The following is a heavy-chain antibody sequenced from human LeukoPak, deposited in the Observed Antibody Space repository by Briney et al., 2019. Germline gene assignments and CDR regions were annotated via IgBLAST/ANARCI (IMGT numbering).Heavy chain of an antibody. J-gene: IGHJ5*02. V-gene: IGHV4-34*01. CDR3: AREVAPPKAAAGRGWFDP. Sequence: YPSETLSLTCAVYGGSFSGYYWSWIRQPPGKGLEWIGEINHSGSTNYNPSLKSRVTISVDTSKNQFSLKLSSVTAADTAVYYCAREVAPPKAAAGRGWFDPWGQGTLVTVSS. D-gene: IGHD3-10*01. CDR1: GGSFSGYY. CDR2: INHSGST.